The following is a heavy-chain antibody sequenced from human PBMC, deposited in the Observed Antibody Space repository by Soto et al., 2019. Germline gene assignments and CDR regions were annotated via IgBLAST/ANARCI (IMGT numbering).Heavy chain of an antibody. CDR1: GFIFSSYG. D-gene: IGHD4-17*01. CDR3: AKALRPYGDYYYYYGMDV. V-gene: IGHV3-30*18. CDR2: ISYDRSNE. Sequence: QVQLVESGGGVVQPGRSLRLSCVASGFIFSSYGIHWVRQAPVKGLEWVAVISYDRSNEYYADSVKGRFTISRDNSKNTLYLQMHSLKAEDTAVYYCAKALRPYGDYYYYYGMDVWGQGTTVTVSS. J-gene: IGHJ6*02.